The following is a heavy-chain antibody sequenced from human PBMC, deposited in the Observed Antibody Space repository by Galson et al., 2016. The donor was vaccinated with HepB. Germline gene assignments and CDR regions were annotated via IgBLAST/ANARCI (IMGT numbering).Heavy chain of an antibody. CDR2: ISYDGSNK. Sequence: FLRLSCAVSGFTFRSYGMQWVRQAPGKGLEWVAIISYDGSNKYYADSVKGRFTISRDNSKNTRYLQMNILRAEDTAVYYCARDPLRYGDRHFDYWGQGTLVTVSS. J-gene: IGHJ4*02. V-gene: IGHV3-30*19. CDR1: GFTFRSYG. CDR3: ARDPLRYGDRHFDY. D-gene: IGHD4-17*01.